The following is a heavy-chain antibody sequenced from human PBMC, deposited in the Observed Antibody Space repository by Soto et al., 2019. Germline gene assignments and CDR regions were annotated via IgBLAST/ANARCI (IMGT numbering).Heavy chain of an antibody. Sequence: ASVKVSCKASGYTFTSYYMHWVRQAPGQGLEWMGIINPSGGSTSYAQKFQGRVTMTRDTSTSTVYMELSSLRSEDTAVYYCARGGEFYSSGWYLEWSLPDAFDIWGQGTMVTVSS. CDR2: INPSGGST. D-gene: IGHD6-19*01. J-gene: IGHJ3*02. CDR3: ARGGEFYSSGWYLEWSLPDAFDI. V-gene: IGHV1-46*01. CDR1: GYTFTSYY.